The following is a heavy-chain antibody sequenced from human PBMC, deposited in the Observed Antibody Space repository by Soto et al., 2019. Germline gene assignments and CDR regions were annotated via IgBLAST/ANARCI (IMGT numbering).Heavy chain of an antibody. CDR3: ARVVVVPAAPPAHYYYYYGMDV. D-gene: IGHD2-2*01. CDR1: GGTFSSYA. V-gene: IGHV1-69*01. CDR2: IIPIFGTA. J-gene: IGHJ6*02. Sequence: QVQLVQSGAEVKKPGSSVKVSCKASGGTFSSYAISWVRQAPGQGLEWMGGIIPIFGTANYAQKFQGRVTITADESTSTAYMELSSLRSEDTAVYYCARVVVVPAAPPAHYYYYYGMDVWGQGTTVTVSS.